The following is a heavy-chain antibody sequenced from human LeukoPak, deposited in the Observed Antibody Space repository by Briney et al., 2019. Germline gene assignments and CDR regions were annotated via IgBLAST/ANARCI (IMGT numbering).Heavy chain of an antibody. CDR3: ARREAGAAFDI. V-gene: IGHV4-31*02. CDR1: GFTFSDYY. CDR2: IYYSGST. D-gene: IGHD4-17*01. J-gene: IGHJ3*02. Sequence: LRLSCAASGFTFSDYYMSWIRQHPGKGLEWIGYIYYSGSTYYNPSLKSRVTISVDTSKNQFSLKLSSVTAADTAVYYCARREAGAAFDIWGQGTMVTVSS.